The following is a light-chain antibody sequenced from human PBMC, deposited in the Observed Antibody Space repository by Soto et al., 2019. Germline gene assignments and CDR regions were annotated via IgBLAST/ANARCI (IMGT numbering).Light chain of an antibody. CDR1: SSDVGGNKY. J-gene: IGLJ1*01. V-gene: IGLV2-14*01. CDR3: SAFKGTTYV. Sequence: QSALTQPASVSGSPGQSITISCTGSSSDVGGNKYVSWYQQYPGKAPKLMICDVSNRPSGVSNRFSGSKSGNTASLTISGLQAEDEADYYCSAFKGTTYVFGTGTKVTVL. CDR2: DVS.